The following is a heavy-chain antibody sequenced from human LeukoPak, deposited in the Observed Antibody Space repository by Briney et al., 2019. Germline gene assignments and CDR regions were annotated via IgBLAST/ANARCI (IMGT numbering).Heavy chain of an antibody. J-gene: IGHJ4*02. CDR2: INPSGGST. V-gene: IGHV1-46*01. CDR3: ASSSRAGWLLYHYAFDY. D-gene: IGHD3-3*01. Sequence: ASVKVSCKASGYTFTSYYMHWVLQAPGQGLEWMGIINPSGGSTSYAQKFQGRVTMTRDTSTSTVYMELSSLRSEDTAVYYCASSSRAGWLLYHYAFDYWGQGTLVTVSS. CDR1: GYTFTSYY.